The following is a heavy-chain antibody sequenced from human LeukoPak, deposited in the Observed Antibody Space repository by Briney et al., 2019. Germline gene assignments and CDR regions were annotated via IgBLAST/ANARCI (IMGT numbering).Heavy chain of an antibody. J-gene: IGHJ6*03. CDR2: IYHSGST. V-gene: IGHV4-38-2*02. CDR1: GYSISSGYY. D-gene: IGHD3-10*01. CDR3: ARLGVGFGESYYYYYYMDV. Sequence: PSETLSLTCTVSGYSISSGYYWGWIRPPPGKGLEWIGSIYHSGSTYYNPSLKSRVTISVDTSKNQFSLKLSSVTAADTAVYYCARLGVGFGESYYYYYYMDVWGKGTTVTVSS.